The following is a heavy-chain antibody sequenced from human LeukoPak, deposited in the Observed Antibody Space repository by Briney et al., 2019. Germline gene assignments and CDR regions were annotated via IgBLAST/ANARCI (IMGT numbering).Heavy chain of an antibody. CDR3: ARDYCGSGSLNWFDP. J-gene: IGHJ5*02. CDR2: ISAYNGNT. D-gene: IGHD3-10*01. V-gene: IGHV1-18*04. Sequence: ASVKVSCKASGYTFTSYGISWGRQGPGQGLEWMGWISAYNGNTNYAQKLQGRVTMTTDTSTSTAYMELRSLRSDDTPVYYCARDYCGSGSLNWFDPWGQGTLVTVSS. CDR1: GYTFTSYG.